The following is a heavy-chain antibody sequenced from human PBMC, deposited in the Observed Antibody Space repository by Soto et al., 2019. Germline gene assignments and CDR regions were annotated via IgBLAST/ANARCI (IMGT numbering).Heavy chain of an antibody. D-gene: IGHD5-18*01. J-gene: IGHJ4*02. CDR1: GGSISSGGYY. Sequence: ASETLSLTCTVSGGSISSGGYYWSWIRQHPGKGLEWIGYIYYSGSTYYNPSLKSRVTISVDTSKNQFSLKLSSVTAADTAVYYCARGEGSYGYTSPDYWGQGTLVTVSS. V-gene: IGHV4-31*03. CDR2: IYYSGST. CDR3: ARGEGSYGYTSPDY.